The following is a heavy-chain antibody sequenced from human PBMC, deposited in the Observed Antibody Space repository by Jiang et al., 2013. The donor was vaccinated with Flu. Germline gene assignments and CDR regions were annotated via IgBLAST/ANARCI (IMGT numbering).Heavy chain of an antibody. V-gene: IGHV4-34*01. Sequence: LLKPSETLSLTCAVYGGSFSGYYWSWIRQPPGKGLEWIGEINHSGSTNYNPSLKSRVTISVDTSKNQFSLKLSSVTAADTAVYYCARGLLGYRGGYWGQGTLVTVSS. CDR3: ARGLLGYRGGY. J-gene: IGHJ4*02. CDR1: GGSFSGYY. CDR2: INHSGST. D-gene: IGHD3-16*01.